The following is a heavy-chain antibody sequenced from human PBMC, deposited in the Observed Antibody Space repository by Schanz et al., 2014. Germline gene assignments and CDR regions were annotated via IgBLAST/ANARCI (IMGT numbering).Heavy chain of an antibody. CDR2: INTNTANP. D-gene: IGHD5-12*01. CDR1: GYTFAMYD. V-gene: IGHV7-4-1*02. CDR3: ARGYSGYSHFDS. Sequence: QVQLVQSGSELKKPGASVKVSCKASGYTFAMYDMNWVRQAPGQGLEWMGWINTNTANPTYAQGFTGRFVYTLDASVTTAYLEISSLKAEDTAVYYCARGYSGYSHFDSWGQGIQVTVSP. J-gene: IGHJ4*02.